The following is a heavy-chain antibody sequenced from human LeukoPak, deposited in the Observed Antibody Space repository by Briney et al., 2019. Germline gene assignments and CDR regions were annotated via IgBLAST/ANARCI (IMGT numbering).Heavy chain of an antibody. J-gene: IGHJ4*02. D-gene: IGHD5-24*01. V-gene: IGHV4-39*07. CDR3: ARGGGMATAYFDY. Sequence: SETLSLTCTVSGGSISSSSYYWGWIRQPPGKGLEWIVSFYYSGSTYYNPSLKSRVTISVDTTKNQFSMKTSSVTAADTAVYYCARGGGMATAYFDYWGQGTLVTVSS. CDR1: GGSISSSSYY. CDR2: FYYSGST.